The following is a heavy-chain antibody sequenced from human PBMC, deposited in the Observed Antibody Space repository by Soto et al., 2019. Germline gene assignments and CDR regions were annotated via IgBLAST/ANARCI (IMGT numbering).Heavy chain of an antibody. CDR3: AKWLRAFAAAGIFAYLDV. J-gene: IGHJ6*03. CDR2: ISGSGGST. CDR1: GFTFSSYA. V-gene: IGHV3-23*01. D-gene: IGHD6-13*01. Sequence: GGSLRLSCAASGFTFSSYAMSWVRQAPGKGLEWVSAISGSGGSTYYADSVKGRFTISRDNSKNTLYLQMNSLRAEDTAVYYCAKWLRAFAAAGIFAYLDVWGKGTTVTVSS.